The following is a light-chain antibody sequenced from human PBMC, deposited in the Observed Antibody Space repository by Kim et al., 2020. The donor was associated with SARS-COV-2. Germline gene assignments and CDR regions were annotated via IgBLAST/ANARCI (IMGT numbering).Light chain of an antibody. CDR1: QSLMKSNGYNY. V-gene: IGKV2-28*01. Sequence: PASISCRSSQSLMKSNGYNYVDWYRQKPGQAPQLLIYLASNRASGVPDRFSGSGSGTDFTLKISRVEAEDVGVYFCMQTVEPPRTFGQGTRLEIK. J-gene: IGKJ5*01. CDR2: LAS. CDR3: MQTVEPPRT.